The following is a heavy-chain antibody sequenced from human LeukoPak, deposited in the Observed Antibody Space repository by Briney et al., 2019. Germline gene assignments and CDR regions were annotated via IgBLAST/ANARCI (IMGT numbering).Heavy chain of an antibody. V-gene: IGHV4-61*05. CDR2: IYYSGST. J-gene: IGHJ4*02. CDR1: GGSISSSSYY. D-gene: IGHD4/OR15-4a*01. Sequence: PSETLSLTCTVSGGSISSSSYYWSWIRQPPGKGLEWIGYIYYSGSTNYNPSLKSRVTISVDTSKNQFSLKLSSVTAADTAVYYCARLPYGGPAIYYFDYWGQGTLVTVSS. CDR3: ARLPYGGPAIYYFDY.